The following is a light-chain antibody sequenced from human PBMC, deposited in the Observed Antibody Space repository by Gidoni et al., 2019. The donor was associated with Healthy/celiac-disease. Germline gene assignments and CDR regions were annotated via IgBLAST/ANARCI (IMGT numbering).Light chain of an antibody. V-gene: IGLV6-57*01. CDR3: QSYDSSNHVG. CDR2: EDN. CDR1: SGSSGSNY. Sequence: NFMLTQPHSVSESPGKTVTISCTRSSGSSGSNYVQWYPQRPGSSPNTVIYEDNQRPSGVPDRFSGSIDSCSSSASLTISGLKTEDEADYYWQSYDSSNHVGFGGGTKLTVL. J-gene: IGLJ2*01.